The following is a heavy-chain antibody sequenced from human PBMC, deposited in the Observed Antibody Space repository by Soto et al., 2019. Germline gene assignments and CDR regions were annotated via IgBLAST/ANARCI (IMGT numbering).Heavy chain of an antibody. CDR1: GGSVSSGSYY. Sequence: ETLSLTCAVSGGSVSSGSYYWSWIRQPPGKGLEWIGYIYYSGSTNYNPSLRSRVTISVDTSKNQFSLKLSSVTAADTAVYYCARDDTYYDFWSGYYPREYYGMDVRGQGTTVTVSS. CDR3: ARDDTYYDFWSGYYPREYYGMDV. V-gene: IGHV4-61*01. CDR2: IYYSGST. J-gene: IGHJ6*02. D-gene: IGHD3-3*01.